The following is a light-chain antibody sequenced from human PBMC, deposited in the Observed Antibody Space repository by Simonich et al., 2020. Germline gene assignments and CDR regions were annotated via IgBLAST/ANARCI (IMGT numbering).Light chain of an antibody. Sequence: DIVMTQSPDSLAVSLGERATINCKSSQSVLYSSNNKNYLAWYQQKPGHPPKLLIYWSSTRESGVPARFSGSGSGTDFTLSISSLQAEDVAVYYCQQYYSTITFGQGTRLEIK. CDR3: QQYYSTIT. V-gene: IGKV4-1*01. CDR2: WSS. J-gene: IGKJ5*01. CDR1: QSVLYSSNNKNY.